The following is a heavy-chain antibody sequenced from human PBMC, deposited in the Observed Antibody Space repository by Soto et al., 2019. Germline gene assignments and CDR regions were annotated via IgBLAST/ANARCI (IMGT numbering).Heavy chain of an antibody. CDR3: ARGIEGWYQGRYYYGMDV. CDR1: GGSVXSGSYY. D-gene: IGHD6-19*01. Sequence: QVQLQESGPXLXXXXXXXSLTCXVSGGSVXSGSYYWSWIRQPPGKGLEWIGYIYYSGSTNYNPSLKSRVTISVDTSKNQFSLKLSSVTAADTAVYYCARGIEGWYQGRYYYGMDVWGQGTTVTVSS. J-gene: IGHJ6*02. CDR2: IYYSGST. V-gene: IGHV4-61*01.